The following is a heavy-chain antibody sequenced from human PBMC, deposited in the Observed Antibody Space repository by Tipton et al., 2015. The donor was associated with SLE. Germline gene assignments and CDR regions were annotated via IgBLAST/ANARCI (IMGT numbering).Heavy chain of an antibody. Sequence: SLRLSCAASGFTFSSYAMHWVRQVPGKGLEWVAVISYDGSNKYYADSVKGRFTISRDNSKNTLYLQMNSLRAENTAVYYCAKDGTGYSSSRIFDYWGQGTLVTVSA. CDR3: AKDGTGYSSSRIFDY. J-gene: IGHJ4*02. V-gene: IGHV3-30-3*01. D-gene: IGHD6-6*01. CDR2: ISYDGSNK. CDR1: GFTFSSYA.